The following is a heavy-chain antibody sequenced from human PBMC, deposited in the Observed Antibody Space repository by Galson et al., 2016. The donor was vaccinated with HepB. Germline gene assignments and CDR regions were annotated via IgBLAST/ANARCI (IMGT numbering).Heavy chain of an antibody. CDR1: GDSLNSGSYH. D-gene: IGHD7-27*01. V-gene: IGHV4-31*03. CDR2: ISDSGNA. Sequence: TLSLTCTVSGDSLNSGSYHWTWIRQHPGKGLEFIGHISDSGNAYYNPSLKSRISMSVDTSKNQFSLELTSVTAADTALYYCARDGSVWGPLDSWGQGILVTVSS. J-gene: IGHJ4*02. CDR3: ARDGSVWGPLDS.